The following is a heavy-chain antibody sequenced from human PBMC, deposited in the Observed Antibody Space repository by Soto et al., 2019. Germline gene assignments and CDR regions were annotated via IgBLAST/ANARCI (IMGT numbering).Heavy chain of an antibody. CDR1: GFTFSSYW. Sequence: GGSLRLSCAASGFTFSSYWMSWVRQAPGKGLEWVANIKQDGSEKYYVDSVKGRFTISRDNAKNSLYLQMNSLRAEDTAVYYCARVIPGVTGYFDYWGQGTLVTVSS. CDR2: IKQDGSEK. V-gene: IGHV3-7*01. CDR3: ARVIPGVTGYFDY. J-gene: IGHJ4*01. D-gene: IGHD2-21*02.